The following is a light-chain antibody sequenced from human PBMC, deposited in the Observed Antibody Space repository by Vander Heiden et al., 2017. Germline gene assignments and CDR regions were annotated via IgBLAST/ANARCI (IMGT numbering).Light chain of an antibody. J-gene: IGKJ1*01. Sequence: DIVMTQPPLSLLVTPGEPASISCRSSQSLLHSNGYNDLDWYLQKPVQSPQLLIYLGSNRASGVPDRFSGSGSGTDFTLKISRVEAEDVGVYYCMQALQTPWTFGQGTKVEIK. V-gene: IGKV2-28*01. CDR1: QSLLHSNGYND. CDR2: LGS. CDR3: MQALQTPWT.